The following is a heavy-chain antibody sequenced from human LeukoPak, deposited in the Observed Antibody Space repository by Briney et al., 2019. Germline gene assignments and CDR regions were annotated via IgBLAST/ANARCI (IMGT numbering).Heavy chain of an antibody. CDR1: GGPISRYY. V-gene: IGHV4-34*01. J-gene: IGHJ4*02. Sequence: SETLSLTCTVSGGPISRYYWSWIRQPPGKGLEWIGEINHSGSTNYNPSLKSRVTISVDTSKNQLSLKLSSVTAADTAVYYCARERRGVRVNYFYYWGQGTLVTVSS. CDR3: ARERRGVRVNYFYY. D-gene: IGHD3-10*01. CDR2: INHSGST.